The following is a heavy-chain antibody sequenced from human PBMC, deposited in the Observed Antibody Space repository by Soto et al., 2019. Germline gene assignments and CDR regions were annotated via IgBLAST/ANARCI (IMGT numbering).Heavy chain of an antibody. V-gene: IGHV4-31*03. J-gene: IGHJ3*02. CDR3: ARGAADYGDAFDI. D-gene: IGHD4-17*01. CDR1: GGSTSRGGYY. CDR2: IYYSGNT. Sequence: QVQLQDSGPGLVKPSQTLSLTCTVSGGSTSRGGYYWTWIRQHPVRGLEWIAYIYYSGNTFYNPSLKSRLTISLDTPKNQFSLKLTSVTAADTAVYYWARGAADYGDAFDIWGQGTMVTVSS.